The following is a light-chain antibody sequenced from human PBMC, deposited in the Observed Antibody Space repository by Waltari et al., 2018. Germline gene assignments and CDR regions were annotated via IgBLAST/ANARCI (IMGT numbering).Light chain of an antibody. CDR3: QQATSLPPT. V-gene: IGKV1-12*01. CDR1: RGVSGW. J-gene: IGKJ4*01. Sequence: IQMTQSPSSVSASVGDPVTINCRASRGVSGWLAWYQQKPGKAPNLLIYRTSDLHTGVPSRFSGSGSETEFTLTISGLQPEDFATYYCQQATSLPPTFGGGTKVEI. CDR2: RTS.